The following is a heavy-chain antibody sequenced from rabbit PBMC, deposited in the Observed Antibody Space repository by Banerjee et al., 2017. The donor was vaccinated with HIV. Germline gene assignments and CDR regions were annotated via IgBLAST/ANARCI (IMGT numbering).Heavy chain of an antibody. CDR2: IYTGGSA. J-gene: IGHJ4*01. V-gene: IGHV1S21*01. Sequence: EQLVESGGGLVQPGGSLKLTCTVSGFDFSSYGVSWVRQAPGKGLEWIACIYTGGSAYYASWAKGRFTISKTASPTVDLQMTSLTAADTATYFCARNFGHGGYGDAYFNLWGQGTLVTVS. CDR1: GFDFSSYG. D-gene: IGHD6-1*01. CDR3: ARNFGHGGYGDAYFNL.